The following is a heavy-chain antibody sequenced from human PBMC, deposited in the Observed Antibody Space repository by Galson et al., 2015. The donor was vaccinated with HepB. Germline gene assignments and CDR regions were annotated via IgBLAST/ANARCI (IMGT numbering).Heavy chain of an antibody. CDR2: INPSGGST. Sequence: SVKVSCKASGYTFTSYGISWVRQAPGQGLEWMGIINPSGGSTSYAQKFQGRVTMTRDTSTSTVYMELSSLRSEDTAVYYCAREWKIAVAALYYYYYGMDVWGQGTTVTVSS. CDR1: GYTFTSYG. D-gene: IGHD6-19*01. V-gene: IGHV1-46*01. CDR3: AREWKIAVAALYYYYYGMDV. J-gene: IGHJ6*02.